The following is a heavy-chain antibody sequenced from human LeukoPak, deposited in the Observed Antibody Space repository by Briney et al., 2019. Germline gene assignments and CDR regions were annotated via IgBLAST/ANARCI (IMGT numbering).Heavy chain of an antibody. D-gene: IGHD5-12*01. CDR3: ARENYSGYDLRWFDP. CDR2: ISSSGSTI. Sequence: GGSLRLSCAASGFTFRSYEMNWVRQAPGKGLEWVSYISSSGSTIYYADSVKGRFTISRDNAKNSLYLQMNSLRAEDTAVYHCARENYSGYDLRWFDPWGQGTLVTVSS. CDR1: GFTFRSYE. J-gene: IGHJ5*02. V-gene: IGHV3-48*03.